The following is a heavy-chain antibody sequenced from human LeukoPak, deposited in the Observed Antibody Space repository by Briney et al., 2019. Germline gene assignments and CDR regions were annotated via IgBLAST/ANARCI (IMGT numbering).Heavy chain of an antibody. CDR1: GFAFSEYW. CDR2: INDGGTYT. D-gene: IGHD3-10*01. CDR3: VREIKIMGFRAFDY. Sequence: GGSLRLSCAGSGFAFSEYWMHWARQTPEKGLMWVSRINDGGTYTAYADSVKGRFAVSRDNAENTLYLQMDSLTVEDTGLYYCVREIKIMGFRAFDYWGQGTPVTVSS. V-gene: IGHV3-74*01. J-gene: IGHJ4*02.